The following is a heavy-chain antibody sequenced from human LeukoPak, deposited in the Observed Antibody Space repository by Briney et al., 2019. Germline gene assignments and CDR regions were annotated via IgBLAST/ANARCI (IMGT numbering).Heavy chain of an antibody. CDR3: AKPAAADPYYFDY. D-gene: IGHD6-13*01. CDR2: ISYDGSNK. CDR1: GFTFSSYG. J-gene: IGHJ4*02. V-gene: IGHV3-30*18. Sequence: GRSLRLSCAASGFTFSSYGMHWVRQAPGKGLEWVAVISYDGSNKYHADSVKGRFTISRDNSKNTLYLQMNSLRAEDTAVYYCAKPAAADPYYFDYWGQGTLVTVSS.